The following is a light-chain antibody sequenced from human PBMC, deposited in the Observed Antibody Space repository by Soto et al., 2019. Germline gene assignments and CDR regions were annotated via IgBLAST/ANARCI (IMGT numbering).Light chain of an antibody. J-gene: IGKJ5*01. CDR2: AAS. V-gene: IGKV1-27*01. Sequence: DIQMTQSPSSLSASVGDGVTITCRASQGIANDLAWYQQKPGKVPTLLIYAASTLQSGVPSRFSGSGSGTDLTRPIRSLQPEDVATYYCQSYISVALTFGQGTRLEIK. CDR1: QGIAND. CDR3: QSYISVALT.